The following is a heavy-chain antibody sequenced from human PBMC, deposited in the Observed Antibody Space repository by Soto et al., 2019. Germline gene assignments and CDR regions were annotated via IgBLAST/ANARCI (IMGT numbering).Heavy chain of an antibody. Sequence: ASVKVSCTASGYTFTSSGISWVRQAPGQGLEWIGWISAYNGNTKYAQKFQGRVTMNTDTSTSTAYMEVRSLRSDDTAVYYCARDAAAGLNDYWGQGTLVTVSS. D-gene: IGHD6-13*01. J-gene: IGHJ4*02. V-gene: IGHV1-18*01. CDR2: ISAYNGNT. CDR1: GYTFTSSG. CDR3: ARDAAAGLNDY.